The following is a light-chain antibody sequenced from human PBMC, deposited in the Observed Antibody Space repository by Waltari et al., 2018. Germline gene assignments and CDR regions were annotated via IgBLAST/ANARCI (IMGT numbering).Light chain of an antibody. CDR1: QGISSY. CDR3: QQLHTYPYT. J-gene: IGKJ2*01. CDR2: SAS. Sequence: DIQLTQSPSFLSASVGDRVTITCRASQGISSYLAWHQQEPGKAPKLLISSASTLQSGVPSRFSGSGSGTAFTLTISSLQPEDFAAYYCQQLHTYPYTFGQGTKVEIK. V-gene: IGKV1-9*01.